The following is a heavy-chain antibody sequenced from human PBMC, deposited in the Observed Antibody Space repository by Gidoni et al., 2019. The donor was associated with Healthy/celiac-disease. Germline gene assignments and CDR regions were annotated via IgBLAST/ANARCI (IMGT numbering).Heavy chain of an antibody. Sequence: QVQLQESGPGLVKPSETLSLPCTVSGGPIRSYYWRWIRQPPGKGLEWIGYIYYSGSTNYNPSLKSRVTISVDTSKNQFSLKLSSVTAADTAVYYCAREIRIGWHGYFDYWGQGTLVTVSS. V-gene: IGHV4-59*01. D-gene: IGHD6-19*01. J-gene: IGHJ4*02. CDR2: IYYSGST. CDR1: GGPIRSYY. CDR3: AREIRIGWHGYFDY.